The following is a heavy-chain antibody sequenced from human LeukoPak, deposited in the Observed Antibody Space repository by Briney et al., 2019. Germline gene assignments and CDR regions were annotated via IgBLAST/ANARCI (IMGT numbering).Heavy chain of an antibody. CDR2: ISSSSSTI. CDR3: ARVGYYGSGSSQPLDY. V-gene: IGHV3-48*02. J-gene: IGHJ4*02. Sequence: HPGGSLRLSCAASGFTFSSYSMNWVRQAPGKGLEWVSYISSSSSTIYYADSVKGRFTISRDNAKNSLYLQMNSLRDEDTAVYYCARVGYYGSGSSQPLDYWGQGTLVTVSS. CDR1: GFTFSSYS. D-gene: IGHD3-10*01.